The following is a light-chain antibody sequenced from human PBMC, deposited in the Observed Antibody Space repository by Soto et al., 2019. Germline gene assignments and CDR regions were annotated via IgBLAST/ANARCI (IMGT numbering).Light chain of an antibody. CDR3: QQYNNWPPIT. Sequence: SPATLSVSPGDRATLSCRASQSVGSNLAWYQQKPGQAPRLLIYGASTRVTGIPARFSGSGSGTEFTLTISSLQSEDFAVYYCQQYNNWPPITFGQGTRLEIK. CDR1: QSVGSN. CDR2: GAS. J-gene: IGKJ5*01. V-gene: IGKV3-15*01.